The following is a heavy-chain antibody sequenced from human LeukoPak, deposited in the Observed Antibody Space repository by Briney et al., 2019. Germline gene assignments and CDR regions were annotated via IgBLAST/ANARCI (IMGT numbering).Heavy chain of an antibody. V-gene: IGHV3-23*05. CDR2: IDKTTYPT. CDR3: AKFEGATIPGWFNDY. J-gene: IGHJ4*02. Sequence: PGGSLRLSCAASAFIFSDYAMGWVRQAPGKGLEWVSTIDKTTYPTFYADSVKGRFTISRENCKNTMYLKMNSLRTEDTAVYFCAKFEGATIPGWFNDYWGQGILVTVSS. D-gene: IGHD6-19*01. CDR1: AFIFSDYA.